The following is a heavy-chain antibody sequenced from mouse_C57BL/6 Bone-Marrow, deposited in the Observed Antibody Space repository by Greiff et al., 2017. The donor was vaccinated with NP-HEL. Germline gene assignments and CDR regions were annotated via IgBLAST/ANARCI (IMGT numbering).Heavy chain of an antibody. V-gene: IGHV1-15*01. CDR3: TRGYDEDWYFDV. CDR2: IDPETGGT. Sequence: QVQLQQSGAELVRPGASVTLSCKASGYTFTDYEMHWVKQTPVHGLEWIGAIDPETGGTAYNQKFKGKAILTADKSSSTAYMELRSLTSEDSAVYYCTRGYDEDWYFDVWGTGTTVTVSS. D-gene: IGHD2-2*01. J-gene: IGHJ1*03. CDR1: GYTFTDYE.